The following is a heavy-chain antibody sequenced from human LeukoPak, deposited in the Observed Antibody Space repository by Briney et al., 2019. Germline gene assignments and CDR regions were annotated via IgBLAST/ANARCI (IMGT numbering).Heavy chain of an antibody. CDR2: IYHSGST. J-gene: IGHJ6*02. V-gene: IGHV4-30-2*01. CDR1: GGSISSGGYY. CDR3: ARDPMIAAAGRSYYYGMDV. Sequence: PSETLSLTCTVSGGSISSGGYYWSWIRQPPGKGLEWIGYIYHSGSTYYNPSLRSRVTISVDTSKNQFSLKLSSVTAADTAVYYCARDPMIAAAGRSYYYGMDVWGQGTTVTVSS. D-gene: IGHD6-13*01.